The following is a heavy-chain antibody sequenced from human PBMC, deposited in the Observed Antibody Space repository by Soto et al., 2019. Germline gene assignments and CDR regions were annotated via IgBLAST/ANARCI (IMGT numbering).Heavy chain of an antibody. CDR3: ARDRLVDTASLDY. D-gene: IGHD5-18*01. J-gene: IGHJ4*02. V-gene: IGHV3-33*01. CDR2: IWYDGSNK. CDR1: GFTFSSYG. Sequence: QVQLVESGGGGVQPGRSLRLSCAPSGFTFSSYGMHRVRQAPGKGLEWVAVIWYDGSNKYYADSVKGRFTISRDNSKNTLYLQMNSLRAEDTAVYYCARDRLVDTASLDYWGQGTLVTVSS.